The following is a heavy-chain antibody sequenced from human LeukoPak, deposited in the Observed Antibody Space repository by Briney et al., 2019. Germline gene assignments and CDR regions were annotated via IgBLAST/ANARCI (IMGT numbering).Heavy chain of an antibody. V-gene: IGHV4-61*02. CDR3: ASFAPANYYDSSDYFDY. D-gene: IGHD3-22*01. CDR1: GGSISSGSYY. J-gene: IGHJ4*02. Sequence: SQTLSLTCTVSGGSISSGSYYWSWIRQPAGKGLEWIGRIYTSGSTNYNPSLKSRVTISVDTSKNQFSLKLSSVTAADTAVYYCASFAPANYYDSSDYFDYWGQGTLVTVSS. CDR2: IYTSGST.